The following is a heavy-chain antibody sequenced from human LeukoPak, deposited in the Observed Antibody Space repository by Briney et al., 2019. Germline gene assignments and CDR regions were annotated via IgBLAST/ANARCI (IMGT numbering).Heavy chain of an antibody. V-gene: IGHV3-21*01. J-gene: IGHJ5*02. CDR3: ARDSDIVVVGQWFDP. CDR1: GFTVSSNY. CDR2: ISSSSSYI. Sequence: GGSLRLSCAASGFTVSSNYMSWVRQAPGKGLEWASSISSSSSYIYYADSVKGRFTISRDNAKNSLYLQMNSLRAEDTAVYYCARDSDIVVVGQWFDPWGQGTLVTVSS. D-gene: IGHD2-15*01.